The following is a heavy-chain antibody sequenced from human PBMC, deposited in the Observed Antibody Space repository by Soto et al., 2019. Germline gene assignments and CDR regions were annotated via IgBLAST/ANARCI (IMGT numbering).Heavy chain of an antibody. CDR1: GYRFTNNA. D-gene: IGHD2-8*01. V-gene: IGHV1-3*01. Sequence: QVPLVQSGAEVKKPGASMKVSCKASGYRFTNNAMHWVRQAPGQSLEWMGWINPANGNTKYSQKFQGRVTITRDTAANTAYMEVTSLRSDDTAVYHCARAYAVGPGDVYDIWGQGTLVTISS. CDR3: ARAYAVGPGDVYDI. J-gene: IGHJ3*02. CDR2: INPANGNT.